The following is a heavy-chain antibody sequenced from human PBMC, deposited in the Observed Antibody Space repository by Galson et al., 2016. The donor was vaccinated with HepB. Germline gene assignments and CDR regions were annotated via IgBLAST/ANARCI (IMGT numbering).Heavy chain of an antibody. J-gene: IGHJ5*02. CDR1: GGSISSSSYY. CDR2: IYYSGST. Sequence: SETLSLTCTVSGGSISSSSYYWGWIRQPPGKGLEWIGSIYYSGSTYYNPSLKSRVTISLDTSKNQFSLKLSSVDAADTALYYCARQSVYYGSGSYRWFDPWGQGTLVTVSS. V-gene: IGHV4-39*01. D-gene: IGHD3-10*01. CDR3: ARQSVYYGSGSYRWFDP.